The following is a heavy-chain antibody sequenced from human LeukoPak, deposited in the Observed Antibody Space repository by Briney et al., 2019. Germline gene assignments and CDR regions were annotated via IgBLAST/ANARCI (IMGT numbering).Heavy chain of an antibody. CDR1: GDSLSGYY. D-gene: IGHD3-10*01. CDR2: IYYSGST. CDR3: ARHYPYGSGSYSPFYFDY. V-gene: IGHV4-59*08. J-gene: IGHJ4*02. Sequence: SETLSLTCTVSGDSLSGYYWSWTRQPPGKGLEWIGYIYYSGSTNYNPSLKSRVTISVDTSKNQFSLKLSSVTAADTGVYYCARHYPYGSGSYSPFYFDYWGQGTLVTVSS.